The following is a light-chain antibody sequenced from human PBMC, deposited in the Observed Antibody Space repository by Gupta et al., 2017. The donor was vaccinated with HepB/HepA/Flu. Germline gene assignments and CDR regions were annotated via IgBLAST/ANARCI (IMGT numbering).Light chain of an antibody. CDR2: AAR. Sequence: IQLTQSPSSLSASVGARVTITVRASQSIRSYLNWYQQKPGKATKLLISAARSFQSGVPSMFRRSRSGTDXTLSISXLLTEDSATQSCQQRYSTQPRTLGXGTNVEI. V-gene: IGKV1-39*01. CDR3: QQRYSTQPRT. CDR1: QSIRSY. J-gene: IGKJ1*01.